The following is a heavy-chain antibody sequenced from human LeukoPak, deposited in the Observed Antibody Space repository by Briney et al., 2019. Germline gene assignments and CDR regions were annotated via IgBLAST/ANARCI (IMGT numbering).Heavy chain of an antibody. CDR3: AKDYGDYAYYHY. Sequence: PGGSLRLSCAASGFTFSNYAMNWVRQAPGKGLEWVSVISGSGNSTYYADSVKGRFTISRDNSKNTLYLQTNSLRAEDTAVYYCAKDYGDYAYYHYWGQGTLVTVTS. CDR1: GFTFSNYA. V-gene: IGHV3-23*01. CDR2: ISGSGNST. J-gene: IGHJ4*02. D-gene: IGHD4-17*01.